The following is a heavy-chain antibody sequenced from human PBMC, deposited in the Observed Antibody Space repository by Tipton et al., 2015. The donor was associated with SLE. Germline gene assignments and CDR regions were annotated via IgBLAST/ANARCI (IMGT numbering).Heavy chain of an antibody. D-gene: IGHD1-26*01. Sequence: QLVQSGAEVKKPGASVKVSCTASGYTFSSNYIHWVRQAPGQGLEWMGIVNPDTGGTSYAQRFQGRVTVTADTSSSTVYVELSSLRFDDTAVYYCARDRSRSGSHVFDYWGHGSLVTVSS. V-gene: IGHV1-46*01. CDR3: ARDRSRSGSHVFDY. J-gene: IGHJ4*01. CDR1: GYTFSSNY. CDR2: VNPDTGGT.